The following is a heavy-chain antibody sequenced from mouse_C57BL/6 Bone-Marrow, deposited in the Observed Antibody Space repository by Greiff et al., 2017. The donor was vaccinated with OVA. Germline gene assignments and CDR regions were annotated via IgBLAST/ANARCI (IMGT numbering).Heavy chain of an antibody. Sequence: VTLKVSGPGILQPSQTLSLTCSFSGFSLSTFGMGVGWIRQPSGKGLEWLAHIWWDDDKYYNPALKSRLTISKDTSKNQVFHKIANVDTADTATYYCARFHYYNGSSYHYAMDYWGQGPSVTGSS. D-gene: IGHD1-1*01. CDR2: IWWDDDK. J-gene: IGHJ4*01. CDR1: GFSLSTFGMG. CDR3: ARFHYYNGSSYHYAMDY. V-gene: IGHV8-8*01.